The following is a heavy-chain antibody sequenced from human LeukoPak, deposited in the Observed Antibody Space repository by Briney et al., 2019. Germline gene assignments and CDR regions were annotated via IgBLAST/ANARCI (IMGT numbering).Heavy chain of an antibody. CDR3: VRVCGSGRSGGGCYPDAFDY. J-gene: IGHJ4*02. V-gene: IGHV3-21*01. CDR1: GFTFSTYT. Sequence: GGSLRLSCAVSGFTFSTYTMNWVRQAPGKGLEWVSSISSDSSDIDYADSVKGRLTISRDNAKTSLYRQMNSLRAEDTAVYNSVRVCGSGRSGGGCYPDAFDYWGQGTLVTVSS. D-gene: IGHD2-15*01. CDR2: ISSDSSDI.